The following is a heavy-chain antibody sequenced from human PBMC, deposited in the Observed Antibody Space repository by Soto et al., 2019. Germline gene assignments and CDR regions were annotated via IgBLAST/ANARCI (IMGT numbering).Heavy chain of an antibody. CDR3: ARDSVRGYYDSSGYFTALDY. Sequence: GGSLRLSCAASGFTFSGYWMSWVRQAPGKGLEWVASIKQDGSEKYYVDSVKGRFTISRDNAKNSLFLQMSSLRAEDTAVYYCARDSVRGYYDSSGYFTALDYWGQGTLVTVSS. CDR1: GFTFSGYW. CDR2: IKQDGSEK. J-gene: IGHJ4*02. D-gene: IGHD3-22*01. V-gene: IGHV3-7*01.